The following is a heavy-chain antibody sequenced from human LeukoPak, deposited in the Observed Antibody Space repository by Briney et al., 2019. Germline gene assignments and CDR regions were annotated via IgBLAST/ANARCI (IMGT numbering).Heavy chain of an antibody. CDR2: IYPGDSDT. CDR1: GYSFTTYW. D-gene: IGHD2-2*01. J-gene: IGHJ4*02. V-gene: IGHV5-51*01. Sequence: GESLQISCWGSGYSFTTYWIGWVGQMPGKGLEWMGIIYPGDSDTRYSPSCQGQVTMSADKSINTAYLQWSSLKASDTAMYYCARRQGCSSTSCPPDSWGQGTLVTVSS. CDR3: ARRQGCSSTSCPPDS.